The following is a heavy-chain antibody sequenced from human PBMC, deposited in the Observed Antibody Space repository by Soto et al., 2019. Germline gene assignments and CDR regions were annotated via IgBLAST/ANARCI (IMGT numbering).Heavy chain of an antibody. V-gene: IGHV1-18*04. CDR1: GYTFTSYG. CDR2: ISAYNGNT. J-gene: IGHJ4*02. D-gene: IGHD3-22*01. CDR3: AREVVDSSGYYSPFDY. Sequence: ASVKVSCKASGYTFTSYGISWVRQAPGQGLEWMGWISAYNGNTNYAQKLQGRDTMTTDTSTSTAYMELRSLRSDDTAVYYCAREVVDSSGYYSPFDYWGQGTLVTVSS.